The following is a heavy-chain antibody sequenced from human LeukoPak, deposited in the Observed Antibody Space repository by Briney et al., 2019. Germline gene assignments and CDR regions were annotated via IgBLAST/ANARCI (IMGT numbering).Heavy chain of an antibody. Sequence: ASVKVSCKASGYTFTSYGISWVRQAPGQGLEWMGWISAYNGNTNYAQKLQGRVTMTTDTSTSTAYMELRSLRSDDTAVYYCARPSGGIWFGEFWGVFDIWGQGTMVTVSS. CDR2: ISAYNGNT. CDR3: ARPSGGIWFGEFWGVFDI. J-gene: IGHJ3*02. D-gene: IGHD3-10*01. CDR1: GYTFTSYG. V-gene: IGHV1-18*01.